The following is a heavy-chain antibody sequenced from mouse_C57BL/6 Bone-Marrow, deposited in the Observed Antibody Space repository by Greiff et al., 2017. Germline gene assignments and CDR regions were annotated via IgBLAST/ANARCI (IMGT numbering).Heavy chain of an antibody. D-gene: IGHD2-4*01. CDR1: GYTFTSYW. V-gene: IGHV1-50*01. Sequence: QVQLQQSGAELVKPGASVKLSCKASGYTFTSYWMQWVKQRPGQGLEWIGEIDPSDSYTNYNQKFKGKATLTVDTSSSTAYMQLSSLTSEDSAVYYCARWDGGITRWYFDVWGTGTTVTVSS. J-gene: IGHJ1*03. CDR2: IDPSDSYT. CDR3: ARWDGGITRWYFDV.